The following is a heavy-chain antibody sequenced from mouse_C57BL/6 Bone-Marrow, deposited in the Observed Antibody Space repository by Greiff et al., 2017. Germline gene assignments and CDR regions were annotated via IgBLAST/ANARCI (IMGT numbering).Heavy chain of an antibody. Sequence: VQLQQSGAELVRPGASVKMSCTASGFNFKDDYMHWVKQRPEQGLEWIGWIDPENGDTEYASKFQGKATITADTSSNTAYLQLSSLTSEDTAVYYCSTYDGYAYCYAMDYWGQGTSVTVSS. V-gene: IGHV14-4*01. CDR3: STYDGYAYCYAMDY. CDR2: IDPENGDT. D-gene: IGHD2-3*01. J-gene: IGHJ4*01. CDR1: GFNFKDDY.